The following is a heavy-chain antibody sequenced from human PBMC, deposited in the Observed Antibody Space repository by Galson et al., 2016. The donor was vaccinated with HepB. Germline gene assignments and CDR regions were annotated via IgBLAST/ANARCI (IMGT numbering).Heavy chain of an antibody. D-gene: IGHD3-16*01. CDR1: GYAFTSHT. J-gene: IGHJ3*02. CDR3: ARYRMILGIPLDM. V-gene: IGHV1-18*04. CDR2: ISVHNGRT. Sequence: SVKVSCKASGYAFTSHTINWVRQAPGQGPEWMGWISVHNGRTKYAQTFQGRVTLTPDTSTSTADMDLKSLTSYDTAVYYWARYRMILGIPLDMWGQGTTVTVSS.